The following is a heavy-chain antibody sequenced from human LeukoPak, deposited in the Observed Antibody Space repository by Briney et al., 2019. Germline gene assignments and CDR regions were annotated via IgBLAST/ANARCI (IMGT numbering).Heavy chain of an antibody. D-gene: IGHD3-22*01. V-gene: IGHV4-4*07. J-gene: IGHJ4*02. CDR1: GGSISSYF. Sequence: PSETLSLTCTVSGGSISSYFGSWIRHPAGKGLEWIGRLYASGTTSYNPSLESRVTMSVDTSKSQFSLKMTSVTAADTAECFCARSYDSGGYSVGFDYWGQGTPVTVSS. CDR3: ARSYDSGGYSVGFDY. CDR2: LYASGTT.